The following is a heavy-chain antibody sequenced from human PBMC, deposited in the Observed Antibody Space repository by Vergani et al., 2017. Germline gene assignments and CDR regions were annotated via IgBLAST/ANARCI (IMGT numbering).Heavy chain of an antibody. D-gene: IGHD6-13*01. Sequence: EVQLVESGGGLVQPGGSLRLSCAASGFTVSSNYMSWVRQAPGKGLGWVSVIYSGGSTYYADSVKGRFTISRDNSKNTLYLQMNSLRAEDTAVYYCASSGIAAAGILDYFDYWGQGTLVTVSS. CDR3: ASSGIAAAGILDYFDY. J-gene: IGHJ4*02. CDR2: IYSGGST. V-gene: IGHV3-66*02. CDR1: GFTVSSNY.